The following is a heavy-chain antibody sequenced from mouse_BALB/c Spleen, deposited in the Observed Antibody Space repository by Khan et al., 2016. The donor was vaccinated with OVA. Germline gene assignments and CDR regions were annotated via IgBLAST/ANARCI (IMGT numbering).Heavy chain of an antibody. J-gene: IGHJ4*01. CDR1: GFSLTSYG. Sequence: VKLEESGPGLVAPSQSLSITCTVSGFSLTSYGVHWVRQPPGQGLEWLVVIWSDGSTNYNSVLKSRLSISKDNSKSQVFLKMNSLQTDDTAIYYCARWFDGYSSLYAMDYWGQGTSVTVSS. D-gene: IGHD2-3*01. CDR3: ARWFDGYSSLYAMDY. V-gene: IGHV2-6*02. CDR2: IWSDGST.